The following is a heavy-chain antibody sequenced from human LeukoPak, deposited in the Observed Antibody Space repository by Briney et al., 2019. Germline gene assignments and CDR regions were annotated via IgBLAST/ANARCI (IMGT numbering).Heavy chain of an antibody. J-gene: IGHJ5*02. Sequence: GGSLRLSCAASGFTFSSYAMHWVRQAPGKGLEWVAVISYDGSNKYYADSVKGRFTISRDDSKNTAYLQMNSLKTEDTAVYYCTRHDELWESTMEGTDDPWGQGTLVTVSS. V-gene: IGHV3-30-3*01. CDR2: ISYDGSNK. CDR1: GFTFSSYA. CDR3: TRHDELWESTMEGTDDP. D-gene: IGHD3-16*01.